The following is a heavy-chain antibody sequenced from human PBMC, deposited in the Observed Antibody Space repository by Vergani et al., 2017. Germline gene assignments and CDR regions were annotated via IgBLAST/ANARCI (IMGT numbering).Heavy chain of an antibody. CDR1: GRSFTSYH. V-gene: IGHV4-34*01. CDR3: ARVNTETNGHLYYYYYMDV. Sequence: QVQLQQWGGGLLKPSETLSLTCVVNGRSFTSYHWTWIRQSPGEGLEWVGDIDLIGRPVYNPSLKSRLTMSVDKFRNHFSLTLNSVTATDTAIYFCARVNTETNGHLYYYYYMDVWGQGTAVTVS. D-gene: IGHD4-11*01. J-gene: IGHJ6*03. CDR2: IDLIGRP.